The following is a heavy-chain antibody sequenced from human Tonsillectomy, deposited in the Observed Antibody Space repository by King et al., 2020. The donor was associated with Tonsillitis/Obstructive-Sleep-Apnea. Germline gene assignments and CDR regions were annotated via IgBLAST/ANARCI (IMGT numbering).Heavy chain of an antibody. D-gene: IGHD3-10*01. V-gene: IGHV3-23*04. CDR2: ISGSGGST. J-gene: IGHJ6*02. Sequence: VQLVQSGGGLVQPGGSLRLSCAASGFTFSTYAMSWVRQAPGKGLEWVSGISGSGGSTYYADSVKGRFTISRDNSKNTLYLQMNSLRAEDTALYYWAKDLASGAYSYYDYGMDVWGQGTTVTVSS. CDR3: AKDLASGAYSYYDYGMDV. CDR1: GFTFSTYA.